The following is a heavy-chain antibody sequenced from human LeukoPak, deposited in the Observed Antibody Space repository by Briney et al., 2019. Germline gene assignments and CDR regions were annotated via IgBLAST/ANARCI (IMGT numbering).Heavy chain of an antibody. J-gene: IGHJ4*02. V-gene: IGHV3-48*02. CDR1: GFTFSNHA. Sequence: GGSLRLSCAASGFTFSNHAMSWVRQAPGKGLEWVSYISGSSSATDYADSVKGRFTISRDNAKNSLYLQMDSLRDEDTAVYYCAREYSGIDYWGQGTLVTVSS. CDR2: ISGSSSAT. D-gene: IGHD2-21*01. CDR3: AREYSGIDY.